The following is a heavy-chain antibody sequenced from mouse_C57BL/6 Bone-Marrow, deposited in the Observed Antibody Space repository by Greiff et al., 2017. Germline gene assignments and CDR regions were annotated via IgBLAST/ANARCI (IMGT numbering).Heavy chain of an antibody. Sequence: VQLQQPGAELVKPGASVKLSCKASGYTFTSYWMQWVKQRPGQGLEWIGEIDPSDSYTNYNQKFKGKATVTVDTSSSTAYMQLSSLTSEDSAVYYCARRGWDDYWGQGTTLTVSS. D-gene: IGHD4-1*01. CDR3: ARRGWDDY. V-gene: IGHV1-50*01. CDR1: GYTFTSYW. CDR2: IDPSDSYT. J-gene: IGHJ2*01.